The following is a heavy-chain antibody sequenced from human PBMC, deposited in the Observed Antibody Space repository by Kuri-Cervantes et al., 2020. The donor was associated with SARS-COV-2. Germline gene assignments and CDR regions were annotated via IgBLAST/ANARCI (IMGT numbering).Heavy chain of an antibody. Sequence: ESLKISCTVPGGYTSTYYWSWIRQPPGKGLEWIDYIYYSGDTNYNSSLKSRVTISVDTSKNQFSLKLSSVTAADTAVYYCARVQPLTIFGVVIIDAFDIWGQGTMVTVSS. J-gene: IGHJ3*02. D-gene: IGHD3-3*01. CDR3: ARVQPLTIFGVVIIDAFDI. CDR1: GGYTSTYY. V-gene: IGHV4-59*08. CDR2: IYYSGDT.